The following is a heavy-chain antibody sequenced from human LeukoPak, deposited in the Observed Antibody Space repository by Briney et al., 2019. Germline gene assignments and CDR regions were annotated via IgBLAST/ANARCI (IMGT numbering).Heavy chain of an antibody. CDR1: GGSVSSGSYY. Sequence: SETLSLTCTVSGGSVSSGSYYWSWIRQPPGKGLEWIGYIYYSGSTSYNPSLKSRVTISVDTSKNQFSLKLSSVTAADTAVYYCARASYCGGDCSSYFDYWGQGSLVTVSS. CDR2: IYYSGST. J-gene: IGHJ4*02. V-gene: IGHV4-61*01. CDR3: ARASYCGGDCSSYFDY. D-gene: IGHD2-21*02.